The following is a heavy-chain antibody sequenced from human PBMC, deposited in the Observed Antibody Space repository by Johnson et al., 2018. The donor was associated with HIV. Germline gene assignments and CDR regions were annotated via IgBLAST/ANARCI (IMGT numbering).Heavy chain of an antibody. D-gene: IGHD2/OR15-2a*01. J-gene: IGHJ3*02. CDR2: INWNGGRN. Sequence: MLLVESGGGVVRPGGSLRLSCAASGFMFDDYGMSWVRQVPGKGLEWVSHINWNGGRNGYADSMKGRFTISRDNSKNTLYLQMNSLRAEDTAVYYCAKNSAAFDIWGQGTMVTVSS. CDR3: AKNSAAFDI. V-gene: IGHV3-20*04. CDR1: GFMFDDYG.